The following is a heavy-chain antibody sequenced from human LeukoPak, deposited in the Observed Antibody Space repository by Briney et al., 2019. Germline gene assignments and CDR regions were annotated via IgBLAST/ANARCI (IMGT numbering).Heavy chain of an antibody. J-gene: IGHJ6*03. V-gene: IGHV1-8*01. CDR2: MNPNSGNT. CDR3: ARGMEVVTAIRYYYYYMDV. D-gene: IGHD2-21*02. Sequence: GASVKVSCKASGYTFTSYDINWVRQANGQGLGWVGCMNPNSGNTGYAQKFQGRVTMTRNTSISTAYLELSSLRSEATAVYYCARGMEVVTAIRYYYYYMDVWGKGTTVTVSS. CDR1: GYTFTSYD.